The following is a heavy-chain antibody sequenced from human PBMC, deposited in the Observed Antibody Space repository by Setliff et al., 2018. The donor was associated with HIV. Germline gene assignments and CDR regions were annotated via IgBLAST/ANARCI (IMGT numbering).Heavy chain of an antibody. CDR2: IYTSGIT. V-gene: IGHV4-4*08. CDR1: GGSISSYY. D-gene: IGHD6-19*01. J-gene: IGHJ4*02. CDR3: ARDYSGWYYFDC. Sequence: PSETLSLTCTVSGGSISSYYWSWIRLPPGKGLEWIGYIYTSGITNYNPSLKSRVTMSVDTSKNQFSLKLSSVTAADTAVYYCARDYSGWYYFDCWGRGTLVTVSS.